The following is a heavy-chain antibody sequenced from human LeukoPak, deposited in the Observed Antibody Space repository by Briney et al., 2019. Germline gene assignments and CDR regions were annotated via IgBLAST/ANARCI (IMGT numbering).Heavy chain of an antibody. CDR2: ISGGGGST. D-gene: IGHD3-3*01. CDR1: GFTFSSYG. V-gene: IGHV3-23*01. Sequence: GGSLRLSCAASGFTFSSYGMSWVRQAPGKGLEWVSVISGGGGSTFYADSVKGRFTISRDNSKNTLYLQMNSLRAEDTAVYYCAKLYDFWSGYSGEVDFDYWGQGTLVTVSS. J-gene: IGHJ4*02. CDR3: AKLYDFWSGYSGEVDFDY.